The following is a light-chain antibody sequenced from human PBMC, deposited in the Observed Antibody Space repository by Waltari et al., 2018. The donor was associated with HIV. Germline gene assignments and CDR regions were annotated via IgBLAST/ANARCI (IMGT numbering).Light chain of an antibody. J-gene: IGLJ2*01. Sequence: SYVLTQSPSVPVAPGKTARITCGGNNIGSKSGHWYQQKPGQAPVLVIYSDSDRPSGIPERFSGSNSGNTATLTISRVEAGDEADYYCQVWDSSSGVVFGGGTRLTVL. V-gene: IGLV3-21*04. CDR1: NIGSKS. CDR2: SDS. CDR3: QVWDSSSGVV.